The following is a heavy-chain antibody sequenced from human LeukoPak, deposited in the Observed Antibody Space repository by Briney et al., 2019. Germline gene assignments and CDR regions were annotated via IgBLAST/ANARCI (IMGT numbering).Heavy chain of an antibody. CDR3: AKDRAAARSYFDY. J-gene: IGHJ4*02. D-gene: IGHD6-6*01. V-gene: IGHV3-23*01. CDR2: LSGSGANS. CDR1: GFTFSNYA. Sequence: GGSLRLSCAASGFTFSNYAMNWVRQAPGKGLEWVSGLSGSGANSYYADSVKGRFTISRDNSKNTLYLQMNSLRAEDTAVYYCAKDRAAARSYFDYWGQGTLVTVSS.